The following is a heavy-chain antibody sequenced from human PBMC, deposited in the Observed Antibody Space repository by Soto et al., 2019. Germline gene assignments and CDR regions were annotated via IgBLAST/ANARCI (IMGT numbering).Heavy chain of an antibody. Sequence: PSETLSPTCTVSGGSISSSGYYWGWIRQPPGKGLEWIGSINYGGSPYYNPSLKSRVTISVDTSKNQFSLKLSSVTAADTAVYYCARLPHYGDPKAGIWGRGTLVTVSS. V-gene: IGHV4-39*01. J-gene: IGHJ4*02. CDR2: INYGGSP. CDR1: GGSISSSGYY. CDR3: ARLPHYGDPKAGI. D-gene: IGHD4-17*01.